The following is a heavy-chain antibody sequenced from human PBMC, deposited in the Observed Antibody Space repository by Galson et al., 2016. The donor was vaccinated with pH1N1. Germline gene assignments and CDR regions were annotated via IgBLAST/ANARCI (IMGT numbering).Heavy chain of an antibody. Sequence: SETLSLTCTVSGGSISSSTYYWGWIRQPPGKGLEWIGSIYYSGSTYYNPSLKSRLTISVDTSKNQFSLKLRSVPAADTAVYYCARDYRELLGDGFDIWGQGTTVTVSA. CDR3: ARDYRELLGDGFDI. CDR2: IYYSGST. CDR1: GGSISSSTYY. V-gene: IGHV4-39*07. D-gene: IGHD1-26*01. J-gene: IGHJ3*02.